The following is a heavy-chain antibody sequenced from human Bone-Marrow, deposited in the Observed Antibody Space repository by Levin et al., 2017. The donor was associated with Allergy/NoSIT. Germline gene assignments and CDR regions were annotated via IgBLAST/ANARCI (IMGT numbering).Heavy chain of an antibody. CDR1: GGTFSSYA. V-gene: IGHV1-69*06. J-gene: IGHJ3*02. D-gene: IGHD3-22*01. CDR2: IIPIFGTA. Sequence: KISCKASGGTFSSYAISWVRQAPGQGLEWMGGIIPIFGTANYAQKFQGRVTITADKSTSTAYMELSSLRSEDTAVYYCARVADDSSGYYLAVAFDIWGQGTMVTVSS. CDR3: ARVADDSSGYYLAVAFDI.